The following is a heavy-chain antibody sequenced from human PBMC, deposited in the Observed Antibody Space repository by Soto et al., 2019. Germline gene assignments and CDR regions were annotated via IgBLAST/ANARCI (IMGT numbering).Heavy chain of an antibody. CDR1: GGTFSSSA. CDR3: AIYSGYDYKYFDY. D-gene: IGHD5-12*01. CDR2: IIPVFDTT. Sequence: ASVKVSCKASGGTFSSSAISWVRQAPGQGLEWMGGIIPVFDTTNYAQKFQGRVTITADESTSTAYMELSSLRSEDTAVYYCAIYSGYDYKYFDYWGQGTLVTVSS. V-gene: IGHV1-69*13. J-gene: IGHJ4*02.